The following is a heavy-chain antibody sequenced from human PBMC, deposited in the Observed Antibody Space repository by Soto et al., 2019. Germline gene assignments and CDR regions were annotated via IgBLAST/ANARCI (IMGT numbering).Heavy chain of an antibody. CDR2: ISGSGGST. Sequence: PGGSLRLSCAASGFTFSSYVMSWVRQAPGKGLEWVSAISGSGGSTYYADSVKGRFTISRDNSKNTLYLQMNSLRAEDTAVYYCAKEEYYYASSGYSHYVDYWGQGTLVTVSS. J-gene: IGHJ4*02. D-gene: IGHD3-22*01. CDR1: GFTFSSYV. CDR3: AKEEYYYASSGYSHYVDY. V-gene: IGHV3-23*01.